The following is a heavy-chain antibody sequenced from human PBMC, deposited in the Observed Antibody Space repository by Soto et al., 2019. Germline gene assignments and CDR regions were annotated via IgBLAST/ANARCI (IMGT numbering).Heavy chain of an antibody. J-gene: IGHJ6*02. D-gene: IGHD3-22*01. V-gene: IGHV1-46*01. CDR3: ARDSRYYDISGHNPTSMDV. CDR1: GYTFTSYY. Sequence: ASVKVSCKASGYTFTSYYMLWVRQAPGQGLEWMGIINPSGGSTSYAQKFQGRVTMTKDTSTSTVYMELSSLRSEDTAVYYCARDSRYYDISGHNPTSMDVWGQGTTVTVSS. CDR2: INPSGGST.